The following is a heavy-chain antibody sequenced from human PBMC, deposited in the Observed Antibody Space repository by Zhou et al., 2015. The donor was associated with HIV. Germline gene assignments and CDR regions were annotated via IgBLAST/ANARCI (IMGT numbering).Heavy chain of an antibody. CDR2: INPTGGST. J-gene: IGHJ3*02. D-gene: IGHD3-22*01. CDR1: GYTFTSYY. CDR3: ARPYYSDSSGYYSLSFDI. Sequence: QVQLVQSGAEVKKPGASLKVSCKASGYTFTSYYIHWVRQAPGQGLEWMGLINPTGGSTTYAQKFQGRVSMTRDTSTSTVYMELSSLRSEDTAVYFCARPYYSDSSGYYSLSFDIVGQGTMVTVSS. V-gene: IGHV1-46*01.